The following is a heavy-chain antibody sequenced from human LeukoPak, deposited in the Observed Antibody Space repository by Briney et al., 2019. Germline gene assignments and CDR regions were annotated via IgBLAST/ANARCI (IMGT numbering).Heavy chain of an antibody. Sequence: ASVKVSCKASGYTFTGYYMHWVRQAPGQGLEWMGWINPNSGGTNCAQNFQGRVTMTRDTSISTAYMELSRLRSDDTAVYYCARDQHSRSGGYDADYWGQGTLVTVSS. CDR2: INPNSGGT. CDR1: GYTFTGYY. CDR3: ARDQHSRSGGYDADY. V-gene: IGHV1-2*02. J-gene: IGHJ4*01. D-gene: IGHD5-12*01.